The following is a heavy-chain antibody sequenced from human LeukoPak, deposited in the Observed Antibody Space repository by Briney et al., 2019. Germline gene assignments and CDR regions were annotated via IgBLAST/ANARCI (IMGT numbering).Heavy chain of an antibody. CDR1: GGSLSTYH. V-gene: IGHV4-59*01. J-gene: IGHJ4*02. D-gene: IGHD5-12*01. CDR2: SYYNGRT. CDR3: ARGGGYSGYDNYLDY. Sequence: SETLSLTCTVSGGSLSTYHWSWIRQPPGKGLEWIGYSYYNGRTSYNPSLKSRVIISVDASKNQFSLRLTSVTTADTAVYFCARGGGYSGYDNYLDYWGQGALVTVSS.